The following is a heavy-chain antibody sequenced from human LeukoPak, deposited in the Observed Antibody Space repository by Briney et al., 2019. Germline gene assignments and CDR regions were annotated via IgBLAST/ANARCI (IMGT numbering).Heavy chain of an antibody. CDR1: GGSISTSNYY. Sequence: SETLSLTCTVSGGSISTSNYYWGWIRQPPGKGLEWIGNIFYSGSTYYSPSLKSRVTISVDTSKNQFSLKLSSVTAADTAVYYCARRRIRALLRYYYYMDVWGKGTTVTVSS. CDR3: ARRRIRALLRYYYYMDV. J-gene: IGHJ6*03. CDR2: IFYSGST. D-gene: IGHD2-15*01. V-gene: IGHV4-39*07.